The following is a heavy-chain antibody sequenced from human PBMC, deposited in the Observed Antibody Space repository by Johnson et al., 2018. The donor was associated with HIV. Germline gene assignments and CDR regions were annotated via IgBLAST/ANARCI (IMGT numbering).Heavy chain of an antibody. V-gene: IGHV3-20*04. D-gene: IGHD7-27*01. CDR2: FYRNGGST. CDR1: GFNFDDYA. Sequence: EVQLVESGGGLVQRGGSLRLSCAASGFNFDDYAMSWVRQVPGKGLEWVSGFYRNGGSTEYAASVKGRFTISRDDAKNSLYLQMNSLTVEDTALYYCARDPTTQNSRLTGDFGAFDIWGQGTMVIVSS. CDR3: ARDPTTQNSRLTGDFGAFDI. J-gene: IGHJ3*02.